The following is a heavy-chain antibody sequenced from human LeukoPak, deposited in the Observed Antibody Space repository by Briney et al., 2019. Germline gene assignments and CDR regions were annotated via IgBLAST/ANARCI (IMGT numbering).Heavy chain of an antibody. J-gene: IGHJ4*02. CDR3: AKERGPILYSSGCLDY. CDR2: ISGSGGST. D-gene: IGHD6-19*01. Sequence: GGSLRLSCAASGFTFSSYSISWPRQAPGKGLEWVSAISGSGGSTYYADSVKGRFTISRDNSKNTLYLQMNSLRAEDTAVYYCAKERGPILYSSGCLDYWGQGTLVTVSS. CDR1: GFTFSSYS. V-gene: IGHV3-23*01.